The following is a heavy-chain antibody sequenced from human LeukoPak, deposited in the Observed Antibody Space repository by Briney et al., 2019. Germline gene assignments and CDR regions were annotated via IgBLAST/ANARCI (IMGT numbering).Heavy chain of an antibody. V-gene: IGHV3-23*01. Sequence: GGSLRLSCAASGFTFSSYAMSGVRQAPGKGLEWVSANSGSGGSTYYADSVKGRFTISRDNSKNTMYLQMNSLRAEDTAVYYCAKSSGYSYGSGYSFDYWGQGTLVTVSS. D-gene: IGHD5-18*01. CDR2: NSGSGGST. CDR3: AKSSGYSYGSGYSFDY. J-gene: IGHJ4*02. CDR1: GFTFSSYA.